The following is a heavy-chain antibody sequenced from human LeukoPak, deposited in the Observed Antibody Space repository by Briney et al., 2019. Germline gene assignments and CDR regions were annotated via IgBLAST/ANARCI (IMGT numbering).Heavy chain of an antibody. V-gene: IGHV3-33*06. D-gene: IGHD5-18*01. CDR1: GFTFSSYG. Sequence: GGSLRLSCAASGFTFSSYGMHWVRQAPGKGLEWVAVIWYDGSNKYYADSVKGRFTISRDNSKNTLYLQMNSLRAEDTAVYYCANDSSGYSYGGGDYWGQGTLVTVSS. CDR2: IWYDGSNK. J-gene: IGHJ4*02. CDR3: ANDSSGYSYGGGDY.